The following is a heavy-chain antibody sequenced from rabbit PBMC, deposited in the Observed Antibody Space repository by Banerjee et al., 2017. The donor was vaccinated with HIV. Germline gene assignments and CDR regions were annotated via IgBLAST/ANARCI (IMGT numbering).Heavy chain of an antibody. V-gene: IGHV1S40*01. CDR2: IYNGDGST. D-gene: IGHD8-1*01. J-gene: IGHJ6*01. Sequence: QSLEESGGDLVKPGASLALTCTASGFDISSYSMCWVRQAPGKGLEWIACIYNGDGSTYYASWVNGRFTISKASSTTVTLQMTSLTAADTATYFCARTYAAGAYYWFYFHLWGQGTLVTVS. CDR1: GFDISSYS. CDR3: ARTYAAGAYYWFYFHL.